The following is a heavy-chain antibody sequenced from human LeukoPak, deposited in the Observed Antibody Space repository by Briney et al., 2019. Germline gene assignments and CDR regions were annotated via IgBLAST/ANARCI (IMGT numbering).Heavy chain of an antibody. CDR1: GGSFSGYY. J-gene: IGHJ6*03. CDR3: ARVRGSSGSYEYYHYMDV. V-gene: IGHV4-34*01. CDR2: INHSGST. Sequence: PSETLSLTCAVYGGSFSGYYWSWIRQPPGKGLEWIGEINHSGSTNYNPSLNSRVAISADTSKNQYSLKVSSVTAADTAVYYCARVRGSSGSYEYYHYMDVWGKGTTVTISS. D-gene: IGHD1-26*01.